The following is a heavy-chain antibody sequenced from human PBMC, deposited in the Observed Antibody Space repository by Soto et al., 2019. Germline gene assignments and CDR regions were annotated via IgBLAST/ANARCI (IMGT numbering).Heavy chain of an antibody. Sequence: PGGSLRLSCAASGFTFSSYWMSWVRQAPGKGLEWVANIKQDGSEKYYVESVKGRFTISRDNAKNSLYLQMNSLIAEDTAVYYCARESDIVVVPAAPTLYYYYYYMDVWGKGTTVTVSS. CDR3: ARESDIVVVPAAPTLYYYYYYMDV. D-gene: IGHD2-2*01. V-gene: IGHV3-7*01. J-gene: IGHJ6*03. CDR2: IKQDGSEK. CDR1: GFTFSSYW.